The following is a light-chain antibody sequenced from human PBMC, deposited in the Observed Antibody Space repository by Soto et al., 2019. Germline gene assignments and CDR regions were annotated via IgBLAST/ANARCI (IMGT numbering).Light chain of an antibody. V-gene: IGLV2-14*01. Sequence: QSALTQPASVSGSPGQSITISCTGTSNDVGGYNYVSWYQQHPGKAPKVIIYDVNYRPSGVSDRFSGSKSGNTASLTISGLQAEDEADYYCSSYTTSSLYVFGTGTMLTVL. CDR1: SNDVGGYNY. J-gene: IGLJ1*01. CDR3: SSYTTSSLYV. CDR2: DVN.